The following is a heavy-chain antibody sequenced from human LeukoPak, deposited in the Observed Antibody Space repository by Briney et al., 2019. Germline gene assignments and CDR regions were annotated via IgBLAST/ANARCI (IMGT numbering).Heavy chain of an antibody. D-gene: IGHD6-13*01. V-gene: IGHV4-61*01. CDR1: GDSLTSGSYY. Sequence: PSETLSLTCTVSGDSLTSGSYYWSWIRQPPGRGLEWIGYVYYGGSTNYNPSLKSRVTMSVDTSKNQFSLMLISVTAADTAVYYCARGYSSSWYPSAFDIWGQGTMVTVSS. CDR2: VYYGGST. J-gene: IGHJ3*02. CDR3: ARGYSSSWYPSAFDI.